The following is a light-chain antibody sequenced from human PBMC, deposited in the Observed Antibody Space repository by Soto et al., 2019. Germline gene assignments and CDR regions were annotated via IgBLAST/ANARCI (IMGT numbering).Light chain of an antibody. J-gene: IGKJ1*01. Sequence: EIVLTQSPGTLSLSPGESATLSCRASQSVSSNFLAWYQEKPGRAPRLLIYGASSRASGIPGRFSGSGSGTEFSLTISSLQSEDFAVYYCQQYNYWPRTCGQGTKVDIK. CDR1: QSVSSN. V-gene: IGKV3D-15*01. CDR3: QQYNYWPRT. CDR2: GAS.